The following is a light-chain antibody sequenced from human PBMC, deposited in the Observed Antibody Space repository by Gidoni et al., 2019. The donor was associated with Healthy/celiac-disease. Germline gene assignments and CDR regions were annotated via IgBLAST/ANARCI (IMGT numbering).Light chain of an antibody. Sequence: YELTPPPSVSVSPGQTASITCSGDKLGDKYACWYQQKPGQSPVLVIYQDSKRPSGIPERFSGSNSGNTATLTISGTQAMDEADYYCQAWDSSTAVFGGGTKLTVL. CDR1: KLGDKY. CDR3: QAWDSSTAV. CDR2: QDS. V-gene: IGLV3-1*01. J-gene: IGLJ2*01.